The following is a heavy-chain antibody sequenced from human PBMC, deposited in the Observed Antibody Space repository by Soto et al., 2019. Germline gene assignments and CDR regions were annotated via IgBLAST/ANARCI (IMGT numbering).Heavy chain of an antibody. D-gene: IGHD3-16*01. CDR3: AREMFAVGGAPFDI. CDR1: GVTFSIYG. J-gene: IGHJ3*02. CDR2: MTGSGGDI. V-gene: IGHV3-23*01. Sequence: GGSLILSSAASGVTFSIYGMRWVRQPPGKGQEWVAGMTGSGGDIRYADSVKGRFTISKDNSKNTLYLQMNNLRAEDTAIYYCAREMFAVGGAPFDIWGQGTMVTVSS.